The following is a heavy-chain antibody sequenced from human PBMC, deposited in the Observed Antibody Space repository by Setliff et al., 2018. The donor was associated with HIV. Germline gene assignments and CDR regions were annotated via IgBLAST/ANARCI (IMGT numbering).Heavy chain of an antibody. D-gene: IGHD6-13*01. Sequence: SETLSLTCTVSGGSISSSSYYWGWIRQPPGKGLEWIGSIYYSGSTYYNPSLKSRVTISVDTSKSQFSLKLSSVTAADTSVYYCATYSSSWPDYWGQGTLVTVSS. J-gene: IGHJ4*02. V-gene: IGHV4-39*01. CDR3: ATYSSSWPDY. CDR1: GGSISSSSYY. CDR2: IYYSGST.